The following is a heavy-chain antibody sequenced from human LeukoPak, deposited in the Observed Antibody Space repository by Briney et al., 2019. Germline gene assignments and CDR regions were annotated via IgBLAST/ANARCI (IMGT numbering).Heavy chain of an antibody. Sequence: ASVTVSFKASGYTFMDYGINWVRQAPGQGLEWVGWISASNGDRQFGQNFQGRVTMTMDTSTNTGYLEVRSLRSDHTAVYFCGRDFSSVHRGEVTYFGGQGTLVTVSA. D-gene: IGHD3-10*01. V-gene: IGHV1-18*01. J-gene: IGHJ4*02. CDR2: ISASNGDR. CDR3: GRDFSSVHRGEVTYF. CDR1: GYTFMDYG.